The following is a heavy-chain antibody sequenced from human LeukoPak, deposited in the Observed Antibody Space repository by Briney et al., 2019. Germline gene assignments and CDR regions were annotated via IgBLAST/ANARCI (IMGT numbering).Heavy chain of an antibody. CDR1: GGSISSYY. J-gene: IGHJ4*02. CDR2: IYCSGST. D-gene: IGHD5-24*01. CDR3: ARLLGYNSKTPYYFDY. V-gene: IGHV4-59*01. Sequence: GTLTLTCTVSGGSISSYYWSWIRQPPGKGLKWIGYIYCSGSTNYNPSLKSRVTISVDTSKNQFPLKLSSVTAAFTAVYYCARLLGYNSKTPYYFDYWGQGTLVTVSS.